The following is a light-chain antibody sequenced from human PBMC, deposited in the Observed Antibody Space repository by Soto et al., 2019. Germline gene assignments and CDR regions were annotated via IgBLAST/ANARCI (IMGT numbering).Light chain of an antibody. CDR1: SSDVGGYNY. CDR3: CSYTSHNTYV. Sequence: QSVLTQPASVSGSPGQSITISCTGTSSDVGGYNYVSWYQQHPDKAPKLMIYDVSNRPSGVSNRFSCSKSGNTASLTNSALHAEDETDYYCCSYTSHNTYVLVTGTKLTVL. J-gene: IGLJ1*01. V-gene: IGLV2-14*01. CDR2: DVS.